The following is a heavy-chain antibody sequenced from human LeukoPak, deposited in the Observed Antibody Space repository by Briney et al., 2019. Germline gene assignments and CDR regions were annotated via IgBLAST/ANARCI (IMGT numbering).Heavy chain of an antibody. D-gene: IGHD2-2*01. V-gene: IGHV4-38-2*02. CDR2: IYHSGST. J-gene: IGHJ5*02. CDR1: GDSISSGYY. CDR3: ARDKYQLLSNKWFDP. Sequence: SGTLSLTCTVSGDSISSGYYWGWIRQPPGKGLEWIGSIYHSGSTYYNPSLKSRVTISVDTSKNQFSLKLSSVTAADTAVYYCARDKYQLLSNKWFDPWGQGTLVTVSS.